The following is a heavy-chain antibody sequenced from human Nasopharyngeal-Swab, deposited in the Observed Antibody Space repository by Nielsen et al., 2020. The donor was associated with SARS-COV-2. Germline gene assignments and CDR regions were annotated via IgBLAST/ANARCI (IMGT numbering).Heavy chain of an antibody. J-gene: IGHJ4*02. D-gene: IGHD1-1*01. Sequence: ESLKISCAASGFVFRYYWLHWVRQAPGKGPMWVSRIHSNGRGAAYADSVMGRFTISRDNAKNTLILQMNSLRADDSAIYYCARHGGGWNDAFLDYWGQGTLVTVSS. CDR2: IHSNGRGA. CDR1: GFVFRYYW. CDR3: ARHGGGWNDAFLDY. V-gene: IGHV3-74*01.